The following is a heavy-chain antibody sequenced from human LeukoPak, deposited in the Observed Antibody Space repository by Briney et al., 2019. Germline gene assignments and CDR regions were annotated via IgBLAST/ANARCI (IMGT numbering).Heavy chain of an antibody. CDR3: ARGPRNDP. CDR1: GYPFTTWE. J-gene: IGHJ5*02. Sequence: ASVKVSCKTSGYPFTTWEINWVRQAAGQGLEWMGWVHPNSGNTAYAQRFQGRVTMTRDTSISTAYMELSGLRSDDTAVYFCARGPRNDPWGQGTLVTVSS. D-gene: IGHD1-14*01. CDR2: VHPNSGNT. V-gene: IGHV1-8*01.